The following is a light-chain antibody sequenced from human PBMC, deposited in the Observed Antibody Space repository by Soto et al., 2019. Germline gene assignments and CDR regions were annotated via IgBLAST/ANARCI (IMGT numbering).Light chain of an antibody. CDR1: SSDVGGYDY. CDR3: SAYTTTSTLI. CDR2: EVN. V-gene: IGLV2-14*01. J-gene: IGLJ1*01. Sequence: QSVLAQPASVSGSPGQSVTISCTGTSSDVGGYDYVSWYQQHPGTAPKLMLYEVNNRPSGVSNRFSGSKSGNTASLIISGLQTEDGADYYCSAYTTTSTLIFGTGTKATVL.